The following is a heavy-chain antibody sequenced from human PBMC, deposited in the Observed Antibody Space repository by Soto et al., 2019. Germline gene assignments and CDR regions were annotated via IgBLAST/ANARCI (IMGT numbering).Heavy chain of an antibody. CDR2: IKSKTDGGTT. V-gene: IGHV3-15*01. CDR3: TTDRSFDWLPPFDY. Sequence: GGSLRLSCAASGFTFSNAWMSWVRQAPGKGLEWVGRIKSKTDGGTTDYAAPVKGRFTISRDDSKNTLYLQMNSLKTEDTAVYYCTTDRSFDWLPPFDYWGQGTLVTVSS. D-gene: IGHD3-9*01. J-gene: IGHJ4*02. CDR1: GFTFSNAW.